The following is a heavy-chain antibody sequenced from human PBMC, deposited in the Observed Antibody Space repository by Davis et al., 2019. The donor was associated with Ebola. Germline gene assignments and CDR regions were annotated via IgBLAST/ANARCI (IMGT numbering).Heavy chain of an antibody. CDR3: ASGTASYYNVPFDY. J-gene: IGHJ4*02. V-gene: IGHV3-23*01. D-gene: IGHD3-10*01. CDR1: GFTFSNFA. CDR2: ISGSGDST. Sequence: PGGSLRLSCAASGFTFSNFAMSWVRQAPGKGLEWVSTISGSGDSTYYADSVKGRFTISRDNPTNTLYLQMNNLRTEDTAVYFCASGTASYYNVPFDYWGQGTLVTVSS.